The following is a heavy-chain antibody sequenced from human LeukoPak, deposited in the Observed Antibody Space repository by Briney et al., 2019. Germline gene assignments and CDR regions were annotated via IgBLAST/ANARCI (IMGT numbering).Heavy chain of an antibody. V-gene: IGHV3-21*01. CDR2: ISIISIHI. CDR3: ASTNWAFDD. D-gene: IGHD7-27*01. Sequence: GLECVASISIISIHIFYAVSVKCRFTISRDNAKSSLYLQMNSLRAWDTAVYYCASTNWAFDDGGQGTLVTVSS. J-gene: IGHJ4*02.